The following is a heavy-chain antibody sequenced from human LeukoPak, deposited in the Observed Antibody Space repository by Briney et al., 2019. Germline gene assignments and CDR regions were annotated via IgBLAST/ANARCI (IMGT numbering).Heavy chain of an antibody. Sequence: SETLSLTCTVSGGSISSSSYYWGWIRQPPGKGLGWIGSIYYSGSTYYNPSLKSRVTISVDTSKNQFSLKLSSVTAADTAVYYCASNYYDSSGYTDYWGQGTLVTVSS. J-gene: IGHJ4*02. CDR3: ASNYYDSSGYTDY. D-gene: IGHD3-22*01. CDR2: IYYSGST. CDR1: GGSISSSSYY. V-gene: IGHV4-39*01.